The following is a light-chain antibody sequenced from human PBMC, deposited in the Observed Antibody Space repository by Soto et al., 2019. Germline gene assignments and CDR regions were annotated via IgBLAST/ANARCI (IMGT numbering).Light chain of an antibody. CDR2: GNS. Sequence: QSVLTQPPSVSGAPGQRVTISCTGSSSNIGAGYDVHWYQQLPGTAPKLLIYGNSNRPSGVPDRFSCSKSGTSASLAITGIQSEDEADYYCQSYDSSLSGLVFGTGTKVTVL. CDR1: SSNIGAGYD. CDR3: QSYDSSLSGLV. V-gene: IGLV1-40*01. J-gene: IGLJ1*01.